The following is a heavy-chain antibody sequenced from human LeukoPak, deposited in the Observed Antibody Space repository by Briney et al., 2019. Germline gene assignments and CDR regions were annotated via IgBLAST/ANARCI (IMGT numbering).Heavy chain of an antibody. CDR2: ISSDGNDK. D-gene: IGHD5-12*01. CDR1: GVTFSSYG. CDR3: TTKVIRGNSGDDYDD. J-gene: IGHJ4*02. V-gene: IGHV3-30*03. Sequence: GGSLRLSCAASGVTFSSYGMHWVRQAPGKGLECVALISSDGNDKLYGDSVKGRFTISRDDSKSTLYLQMNSLRDEDTAVYYCTTKVIRGNSGDDYDDWGQGTLVTVSS.